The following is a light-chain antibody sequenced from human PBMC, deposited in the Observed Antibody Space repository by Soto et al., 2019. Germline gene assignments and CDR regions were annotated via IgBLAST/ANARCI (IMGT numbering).Light chain of an antibody. Sequence: QAVVTQPPSVSGAPGQRVTISCTGSSSNIGAPYDVHWYQHLPGTAPKLLIYGNSNRPSGVPDRFSGSKSGTSASLAITGLQAEDEGDYYCQSYDNSLSGHVVFGGGTKLTVL. V-gene: IGLV1-40*01. CDR3: QSYDNSLSGHVV. J-gene: IGLJ2*01. CDR1: SSNIGAPYD. CDR2: GNS.